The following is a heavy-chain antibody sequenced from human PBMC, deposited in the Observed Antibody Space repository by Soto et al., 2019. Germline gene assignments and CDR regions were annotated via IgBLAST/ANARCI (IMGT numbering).Heavy chain of an antibody. V-gene: IGHV3-23*01. J-gene: IGHJ2*01. Sequence: PGGSLRLSCAAPGFSFSPYAMSWVRQAPVKGLECVSTIGTTGGDTYYPDFVKGRFTISRDDSKNTLYLQMNSLRAEDSAIYYCAKSRVDSGRGYFDLWGRGTLVTVYS. CDR1: GFSFSPYA. CDR3: AKSRVDSGRGYFDL. D-gene: IGHD6-25*01. CDR2: IGTTGGDT.